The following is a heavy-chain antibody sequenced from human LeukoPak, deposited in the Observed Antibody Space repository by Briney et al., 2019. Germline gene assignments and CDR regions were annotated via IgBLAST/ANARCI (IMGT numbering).Heavy chain of an antibody. D-gene: IGHD2-15*01. J-gene: IGHJ4*02. CDR1: GFTFSTYW. CDR2: INGDGGSR. CDR3: AKVSVARTRKFYFDY. Sequence: GGSLRLSCAASGFTFSTYWMHWVRQAPGKGLVWVSRINGDGGSRNYADSVKGRFTISRDNAKNTLYLQMNSLRAEDTAVYYCAKVSVARTRKFYFDYWGQGTLVTVSS. V-gene: IGHV3-74*01.